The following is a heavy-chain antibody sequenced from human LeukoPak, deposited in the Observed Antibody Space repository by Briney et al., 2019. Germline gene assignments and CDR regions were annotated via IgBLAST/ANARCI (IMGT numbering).Heavy chain of an antibody. CDR1: GFTFSSYA. J-gene: IGHJ4*02. CDR3: AKEPGYCSGGSCYPQYYFDY. V-gene: IGHV3-23*01. Sequence: TGGSLRLTCAASGFTFSSYAMSWVRQAPGKGLEWVSAISGSGGSTYYADSVKGRFTISRDNSKNTLYLQMNSLRAEDTAVYYCAKEPGYCSGGSCYPQYYFDYWGQGTLVTVSS. CDR2: ISGSGGST. D-gene: IGHD2-15*01.